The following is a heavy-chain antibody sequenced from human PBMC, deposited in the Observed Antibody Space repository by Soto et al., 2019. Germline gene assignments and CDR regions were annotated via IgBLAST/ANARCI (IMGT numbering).Heavy chain of an antibody. J-gene: IGHJ4*02. D-gene: IGHD6-19*01. V-gene: IGHV4-59*01. CDR1: GGSISSYY. Sequence: QVQLQESGPGLVKPSETLSLTCTVSGGSISSYYWRWIRQPPGKGLEWIGCLYYSGSTNYNPSLSSRVTMSVDTSKNQFSLELSSVTAADTAMYYCARDGSGRAVEYWGQGTLVTVSS. CDR3: ARDGSGRAVEY. CDR2: LYYSGST.